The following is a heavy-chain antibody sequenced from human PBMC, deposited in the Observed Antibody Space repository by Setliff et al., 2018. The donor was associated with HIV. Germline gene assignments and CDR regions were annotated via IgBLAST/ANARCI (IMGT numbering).Heavy chain of an antibody. CDR2: INSDGTST. CDR1: GFTFSPYW. V-gene: IGHV3-74*03. J-gene: IGHJ4*02. D-gene: IGHD5-12*01. CDR3: AKDPRAAVATICDY. Sequence: GGSLRLSCAASGFTFSPYWMHWVRQAPGKGLVWVSRINSDGTSTTYADSVKGRFTISRDNAKNTLYLQMNSLRAEDTAVYYCAKDPRAAVATICDYWGQGTLVTVS.